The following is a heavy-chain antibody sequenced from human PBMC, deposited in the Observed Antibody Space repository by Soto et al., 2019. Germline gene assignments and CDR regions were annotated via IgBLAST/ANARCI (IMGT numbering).Heavy chain of an antibody. CDR2: INHSGST. CDR1: GGYFSGYY. D-gene: IGHD3-22*01. Sequence: SETLSLTCAVDGGYFSGYYGSWLRPPPGKGLEWIGEINHSGSTNYNPSLKSRVTISVDTYKNQFSLKLSSVTAADTAVYYCARARTDHYYDSSGYYLRYYYYYGMDVWGQGTTVTVSS. CDR3: ARARTDHYYDSSGYYLRYYYYYGMDV. V-gene: IGHV4-34*01. J-gene: IGHJ6*02.